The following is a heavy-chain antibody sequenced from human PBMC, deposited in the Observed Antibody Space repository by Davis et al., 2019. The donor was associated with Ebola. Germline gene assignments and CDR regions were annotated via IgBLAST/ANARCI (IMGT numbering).Heavy chain of an antibody. V-gene: IGHV3-30*03. Sequence: GGSLRLSCAASGFTFSSYGMHWVRQAPGKGLEWVAVISYDGSNKYYADSVKGRFTISRDNSKNTLYLQMNSLRAEDTAVYYCARDRRYSSSSDYWGQGTLVTVSS. J-gene: IGHJ4*02. CDR2: ISYDGSNK. D-gene: IGHD6-13*01. CDR3: ARDRRYSSSSDY. CDR1: GFTFSSYG.